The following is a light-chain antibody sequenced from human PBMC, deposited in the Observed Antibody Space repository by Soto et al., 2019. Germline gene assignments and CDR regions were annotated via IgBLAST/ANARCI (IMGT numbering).Light chain of an antibody. CDR3: QQYNSYRGGS. CDR1: QSISSW. Sequence: DIQMTQSPSTLSASVGDRVTITCRASQSISSWFAWYQQKPGKAPKLLIYKASSLESGVPSRFSVSGSGTEFTLTISSLQPDDFATYYCQQYNSYRGGSVGQGTKVEIK. V-gene: IGKV1-5*03. CDR2: KAS. J-gene: IGKJ1*01.